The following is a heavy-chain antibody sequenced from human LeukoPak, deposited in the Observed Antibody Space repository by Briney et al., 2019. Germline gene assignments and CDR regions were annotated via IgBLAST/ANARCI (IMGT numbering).Heavy chain of an antibody. D-gene: IGHD6-19*01. Sequence: PGGSLRLSCAASGFTFSSYGMNWVRQAPGKGLEWVAVTWYDGSNKYYVDSVKGRFTISRDNSKNTLYLQMNSLRAEDTAVYYCARGTPSSSGWLYYGMDVWGQGTTVTVSS. CDR2: TWYDGSNK. CDR1: GFTFSSYG. V-gene: IGHV3-33*01. J-gene: IGHJ6*02. CDR3: ARGTPSSSGWLYYGMDV.